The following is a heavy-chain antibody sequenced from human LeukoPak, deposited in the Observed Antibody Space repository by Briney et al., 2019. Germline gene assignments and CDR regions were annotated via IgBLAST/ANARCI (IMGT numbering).Heavy chain of an antibody. V-gene: IGHV1-69*05. CDR1: GGTFSSYA. J-gene: IGHJ4*02. D-gene: IGHD6-13*01. CDR2: IIPIFGTA. CDR3: ARGLPSGAAAGTSLFDY. Sequence: SVKVSCKASGGTFSSYAISWVRQAPGQGLEWMGGIIPIFGTANYAQKFQGRVTITTDESTSTAYMELSSLRSEDTAVYYCARGLPSGAAAGTSLFDYWGQGTLVTVSS.